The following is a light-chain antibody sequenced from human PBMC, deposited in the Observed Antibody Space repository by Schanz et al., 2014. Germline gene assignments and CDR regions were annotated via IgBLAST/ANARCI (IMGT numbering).Light chain of an antibody. CDR1: QTVSSTY. Sequence: EIVLTQSPGTLSLSPGERATLSCRASQTVSSTYLAWYQQKPGQAPRLLIYGASNRATGVPDRFSGGGSGTDFTLTISRLKPEDFAVYYCQQYDTSPRWTFGQGTKV. V-gene: IGKV3-20*01. CDR3: QQYDTSPRWT. CDR2: GAS. J-gene: IGKJ1*01.